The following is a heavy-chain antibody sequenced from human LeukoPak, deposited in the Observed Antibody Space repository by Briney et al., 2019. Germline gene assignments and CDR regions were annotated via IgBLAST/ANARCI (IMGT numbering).Heavy chain of an antibody. Sequence: PSETLSLTCVLYGGSSSGYYWGWIRQPPGKGLEWIGSIYYSGSTYYNPSLKSRVTISVDTSKNQFSLKLSSVTAADTAVYYCARTRYYYNSRSYGAPYYFDYWGQGTLVTVSS. CDR1: GGSSSGYY. J-gene: IGHJ4*02. D-gene: IGHD3-10*01. CDR3: ARTRYYYNSRSYGAPYYFDY. V-gene: IGHV4-39*01. CDR2: IYYSGST.